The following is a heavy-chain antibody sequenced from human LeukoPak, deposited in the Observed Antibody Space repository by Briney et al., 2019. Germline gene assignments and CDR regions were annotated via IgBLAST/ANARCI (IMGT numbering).Heavy chain of an antibody. J-gene: IGHJ4*02. CDR1: GYTFVGYY. V-gene: IGHV1-2*02. D-gene: IGHD1-14*01. CDR3: AREGELRDFGIN. Sequence: ASVNVSCKASGYTFVGYYMHWVRQAPGQGLEWMGWINPNSGGTNYAQKFQDRVTMTRDTSISTAYMELSRLRSDDTAMYYCAREGELRDFGINWGQGTLVTVSS. CDR2: INPNSGGT.